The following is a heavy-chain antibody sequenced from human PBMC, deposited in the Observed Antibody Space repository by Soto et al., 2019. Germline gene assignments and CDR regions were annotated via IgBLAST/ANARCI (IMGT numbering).Heavy chain of an antibody. J-gene: IGHJ5*02. CDR3: ARGAYYDFWSGINSNWFDP. Sequence: SETLSLTCTVSGGSISSSSYYWGWIRQPPGKGLEWIGSIYYSGSTYYNPSLKSRVTISVDRSKNQFSLKLSSVTAADTAVYYCARGAYYDFWSGINSNWFDPWGQGTLVTVSS. CDR2: IYYSGST. CDR1: GGSISSSSYY. V-gene: IGHV4-39*07. D-gene: IGHD3-3*01.